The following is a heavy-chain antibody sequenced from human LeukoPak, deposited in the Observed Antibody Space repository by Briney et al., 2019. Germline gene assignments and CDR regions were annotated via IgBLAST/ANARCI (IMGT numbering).Heavy chain of an antibody. CDR2: ISSRGSTI. D-gene: IGHD3-10*02. CDR1: GFPFSSYE. CDR3: AELGITMIGGV. Sequence: GGSLRLSCAASGFPFSSYEMNWVRKAPGKGLEWVSYISSRGSTIYYGDCVKGRFTISRDNAKNSLYLQMNSLRAEDTAVYYCAELGITMIGGVWGKGTTVTISS. V-gene: IGHV3-48*03. J-gene: IGHJ6*04.